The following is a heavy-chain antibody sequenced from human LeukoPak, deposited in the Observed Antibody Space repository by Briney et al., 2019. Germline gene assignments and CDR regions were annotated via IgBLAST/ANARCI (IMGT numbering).Heavy chain of an antibody. D-gene: IGHD6-13*01. CDR1: GFTFSDYY. V-gene: IGHV3-11*05. CDR2: ISSSSSYT. CDR3: ARVKVAVAGIGWFDP. Sequence: KPGGSLRLSCAASGFTFSDYYRSWIRQAPGKGLEWVSYISSSSSYTNYADSVKGRFTISRDNSKNTLYLQMNSLRAEDTAVYYCARVKVAVAGIGWFDPWGQGSLVTVSS. J-gene: IGHJ5*02.